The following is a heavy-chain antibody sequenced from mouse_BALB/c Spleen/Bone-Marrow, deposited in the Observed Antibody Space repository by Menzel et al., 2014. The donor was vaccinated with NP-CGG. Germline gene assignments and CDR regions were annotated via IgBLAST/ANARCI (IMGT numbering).Heavy chain of an antibody. CDR3: ASFYGRFAY. Sequence: VQLQESGAELMRPGASVKISCKATGYTFSSYWIEWVKQRPGHGLEWIGEILPGSGSTNYNEKFKGKATFTADTSSNTAYMQRSSLTSEDSAVYYCASFYGRFAYWGQETLVTVSA. J-gene: IGHJ3*01. D-gene: IGHD1-1*02. V-gene: IGHV1-9*01. CDR2: ILPGSGST. CDR1: GYTFSSYW.